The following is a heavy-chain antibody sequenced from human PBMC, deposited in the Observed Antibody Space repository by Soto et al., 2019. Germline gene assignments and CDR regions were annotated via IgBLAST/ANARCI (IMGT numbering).Heavy chain of an antibody. V-gene: IGHV4-4*02. CDR3: ASRSRRYFDWLNYFDY. CDR2: IYHSGST. CDR1: GESISSGGW. J-gene: IGHJ4*02. D-gene: IGHD3-9*01. Sequence: SETLSLTCNVSGESISSGGWWSWVRQPPGKGLEWIGEIYHSGSTNYNPSLKSRVTISVDKSKNQFSLKLSSVTAADTAVYYCASRSRRYFDWLNYFDYWGQGTLVTVSS.